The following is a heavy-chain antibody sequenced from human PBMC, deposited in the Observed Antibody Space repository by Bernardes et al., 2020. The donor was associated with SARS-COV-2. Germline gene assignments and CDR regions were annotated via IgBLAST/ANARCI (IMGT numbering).Heavy chain of an antibody. J-gene: IGHJ6*02. CDR2: INQNGGQK. V-gene: IGHV3-7*01. Sequence: VGSLRLSCAASGFTSRSFWMTWVRQVPGEGLEWVANINQNGGQKNYVDSVKGRFTISRDNAKNSLYLQMTSLRAEDTAVYYCARDLLSGTRGLGDVWGQGTTVTVSS. D-gene: IGHD1-7*01. CDR1: GFTSRSFW. CDR3: ARDLLSGTRGLGDV.